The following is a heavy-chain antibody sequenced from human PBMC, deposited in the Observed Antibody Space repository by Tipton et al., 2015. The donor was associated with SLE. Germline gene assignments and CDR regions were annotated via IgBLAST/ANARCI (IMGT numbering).Heavy chain of an antibody. CDR3: AKDQGVVAVAGEGFDY. V-gene: IGHV3-30*02. CDR2: IRYDGSNK. Sequence: SLRLSCAASGFTFSSYGMHWVRQAPGKGLEWVAFIRYDGSNKYYADSVKGRFTISRDNSKNTLYLQMNSLRAEDTAVYYCAKDQGVVAVAGEGFDYWGQGTLVTVSS. D-gene: IGHD6-19*01. J-gene: IGHJ4*02. CDR1: GFTFSSYG.